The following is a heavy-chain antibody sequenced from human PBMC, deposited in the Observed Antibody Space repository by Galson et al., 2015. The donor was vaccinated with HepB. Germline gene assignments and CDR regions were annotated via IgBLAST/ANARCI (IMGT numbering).Heavy chain of an antibody. J-gene: IGHJ4*02. CDR1: GYRFSSYW. CDR3: ARGYDFWSGSLHYFDY. Sequence: GAEVKTPGESLKISCKGSGYRFSSYWVGWVRQMPGKGLEWMGIVYPGDSDARYSPSFQGQITMSADKSISTVYLHWSTLEASDTAMYYCARGYDFWSGSLHYFDYWGQGTLVTVSS. CDR2: VYPGDSDA. D-gene: IGHD3-3*01. V-gene: IGHV5-51*03.